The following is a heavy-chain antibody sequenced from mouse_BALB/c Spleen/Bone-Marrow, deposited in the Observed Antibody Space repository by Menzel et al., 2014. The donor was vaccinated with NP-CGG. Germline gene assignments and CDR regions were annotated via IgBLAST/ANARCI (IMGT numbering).Heavy chain of an antibody. D-gene: IGHD4-1*01. CDR1: GFTFSSFG. V-gene: IGHV5-17*02. J-gene: IGHJ2*01. CDR2: ISSGSSTI. CDR3: ATGTRDY. Sequence: EVNVVESGGGLVQPGGSRKPSCAASGFTFSSFGMHWVRQAPEKGLEWVAYISSGSSTIYYADTVKGRFTISRDNPKNTLFLQMTSLRSEDTAMYYCATGTRDYWGQGTTLTVSS.